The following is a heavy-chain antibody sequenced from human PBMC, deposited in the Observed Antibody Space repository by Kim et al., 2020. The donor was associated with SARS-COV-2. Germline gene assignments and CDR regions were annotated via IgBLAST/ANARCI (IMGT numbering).Heavy chain of an antibody. CDR3: ARDSTVHYGMDV. D-gene: IGHD4-17*01. J-gene: IGHJ6*02. Sequence: NYAQKFQGRVTITADESTSTAYMELSSLRSEDTAVYYCARDSTVHYGMDVWGQGTTVTVSS. V-gene: IGHV1-69*01.